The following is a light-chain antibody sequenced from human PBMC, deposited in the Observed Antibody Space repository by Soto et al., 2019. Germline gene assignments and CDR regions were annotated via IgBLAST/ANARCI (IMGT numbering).Light chain of an antibody. CDR1: QSVSNN. J-gene: IGKJ4*01. CDR2: DAS. Sequence: IVMTQSPATLSVSPGERATLSCRASQSVSNNLAWYQQKPGQAPRLLIYDASTRATGIPARFSGSGSGTEYTLTISSLQSEDSAVYCCQHCSWHPFTVTFGGGTKVEIK. CDR3: QHCSWHPFTVT. V-gene: IGKV3-15*01.